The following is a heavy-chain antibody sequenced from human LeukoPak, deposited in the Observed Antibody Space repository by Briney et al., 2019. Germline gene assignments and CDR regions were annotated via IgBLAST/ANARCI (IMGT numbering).Heavy chain of an antibody. CDR2: IKQDGSEE. CDR3: ARGSSTGARLRHVY. V-gene: IGHV3-7*01. Sequence: PGGSLRLSCAASGFTFSSYWMSWVRQAPGKGLEWVANIKQDGSEENFVDSVKGRFTISRDNAKKSLYLQMNSLRAEDTAVYYCARGSSTGARLRHVYWGQGTLVTVSS. J-gene: IGHJ4*02. D-gene: IGHD1-26*01. CDR1: GFTFSSYW.